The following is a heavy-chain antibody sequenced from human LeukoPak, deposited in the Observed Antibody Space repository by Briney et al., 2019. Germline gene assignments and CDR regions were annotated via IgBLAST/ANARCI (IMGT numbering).Heavy chain of an antibody. CDR3: ARAPDSSGYYYFDY. J-gene: IGHJ4*02. CDR1: GGSISSYY. D-gene: IGHD3-22*01. CDR2: IYYSGST. V-gene: IGHV4-59*01. Sequence: SETLSLTCTVSGGSISSYYWSWIRQPPGKGLEWIGHIYYSGSTNYNPSLKSRVTISVDTSKNQFSLKLSSVTAADTAVYYCARAPDSSGYYYFDYWGQGTLVTVSS.